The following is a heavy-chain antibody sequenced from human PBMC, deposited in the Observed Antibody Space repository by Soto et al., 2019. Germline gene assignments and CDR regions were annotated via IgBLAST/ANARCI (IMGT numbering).Heavy chain of an antibody. CDR1: GFTFSSYW. CDR2: INSDGSNT. CDR3: AKQFDY. Sequence: EVQLVESGGGLVQPGGSLRLSCAASGFTFSSYWMHWVRQAPGKGLVWVSRINSDGSNTGYADSVKGRFTISRDNAKNALYLQMNGLRAEDTAVYYCAKQFDYWGQGTLVTVSS. V-gene: IGHV3-74*01. J-gene: IGHJ4*02.